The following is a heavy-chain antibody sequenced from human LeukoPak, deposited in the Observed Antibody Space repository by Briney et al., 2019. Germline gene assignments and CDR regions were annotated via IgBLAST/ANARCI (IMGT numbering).Heavy chain of an antibody. Sequence: ASVKVSCKASGYTFTGFYMHWVRQAPGQGLEWMGWINPNSGGTNYAQKFQGRVTMTRDTSISTAYMELSRLRSDDTAVYYCARGGSEMATIPFDYWGQGTLVTVSS. CDR2: INPNSGGT. CDR1: GYTFTGFY. V-gene: IGHV1-2*02. J-gene: IGHJ4*02. D-gene: IGHD5-24*01. CDR3: ARGGSEMATIPFDY.